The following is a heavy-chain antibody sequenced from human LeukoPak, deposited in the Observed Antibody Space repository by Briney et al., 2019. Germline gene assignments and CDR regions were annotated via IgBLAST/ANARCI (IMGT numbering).Heavy chain of an antibody. V-gene: IGHV1-18*01. CDR3: ARGGCSSTSCYTRGWFDP. J-gene: IGHJ5*02. D-gene: IGHD2-2*02. CDR1: GYTFTSYG. Sequence: ASVKVSCKASGYTFTSYGISWVRQAPGQGLEWMGWISAYNGNTNYAQKLQGRVTMTTDTSTSTACMELRSLRSDDTAVYYCARGGCSSTSCYTRGWFDPWGQGTLVTVSS. CDR2: ISAYNGNT.